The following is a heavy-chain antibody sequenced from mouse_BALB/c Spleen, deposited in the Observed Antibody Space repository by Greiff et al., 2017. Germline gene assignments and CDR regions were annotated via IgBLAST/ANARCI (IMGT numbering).Heavy chain of an antibody. D-gene: IGHD2-10*01. Sequence: EVQLVESGGGLVQPGGSRKLSCAASGFTFSSFGMHWVRQAPEKGLEWVAYISSGSSTIYYADTVKGRFTISRDNPKNTLFLQMTSLRSEDTAMYYCASPAYYGNPFAYWGQGTLVTVSA. CDR1: GFTFSSFG. CDR2: ISSGSSTI. J-gene: IGHJ3*01. CDR3: ASPAYYGNPFAY. V-gene: IGHV5-17*02.